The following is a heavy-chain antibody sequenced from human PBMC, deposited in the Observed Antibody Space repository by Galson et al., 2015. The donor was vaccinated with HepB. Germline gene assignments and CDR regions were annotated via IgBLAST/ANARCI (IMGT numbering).Heavy chain of an antibody. CDR1: GFTFSSYS. Sequence: SLRLSCAASGFTFSSYSLNWLRQAPGKGLEWISYITTNGRTIYYADSVKGRFTISRDNAKKSLFLEMNNLTVEDTAIYYCARDNYYDSPLNPWGQGTLVTVSS. CDR2: ITTNGRTI. V-gene: IGHV3-48*04. J-gene: IGHJ4*02. D-gene: IGHD3-22*01. CDR3: ARDNYYDSPLNP.